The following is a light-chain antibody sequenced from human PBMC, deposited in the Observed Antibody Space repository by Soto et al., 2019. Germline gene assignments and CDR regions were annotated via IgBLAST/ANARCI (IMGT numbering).Light chain of an antibody. CDR2: GAS. CDR1: QSVHNNY. Sequence: EIVLTQSPGTLSLSPGERATLSCRASQSVHNNYLGWYQQKPGQAPRLLIYGASSRATGIPDRFSGSGSGTDFPLTISRLEPEDFAVYYCQQYGRSLTFGPGAKVDI. J-gene: IGKJ3*01. CDR3: QQYGRSLT. V-gene: IGKV3-20*01.